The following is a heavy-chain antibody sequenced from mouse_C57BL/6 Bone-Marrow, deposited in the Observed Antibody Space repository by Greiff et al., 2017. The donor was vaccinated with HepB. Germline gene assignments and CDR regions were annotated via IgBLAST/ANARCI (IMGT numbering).Heavy chain of an antibody. CDR3: ARSDDGYDRRNWYFDV. J-gene: IGHJ1*03. Sequence: VQRVESGAELVRPGTSVKMSCKASGYTFTNYWIGWAKQRPGHGLEWIGDIYPGGGYTNYNEKFKGKATLTADKSSSTAYMQFSSLTSEDSAIYYCARSDDGYDRRNWYFDVWGTGTTVTVSS. D-gene: IGHD2-2*01. CDR1: GYTFTNYW. CDR2: IYPGGGYT. V-gene: IGHV1-63*01.